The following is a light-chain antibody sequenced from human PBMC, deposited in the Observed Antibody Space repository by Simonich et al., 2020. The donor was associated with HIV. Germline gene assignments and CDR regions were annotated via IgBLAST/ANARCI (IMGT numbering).Light chain of an antibody. V-gene: IGKV1-NL1*01. Sequence: DIQMTQSPSSLSASVGDRVTITCRASQGISNSLAWYQQKPEKAPKLLLYAASRLENGVPSRFSGSGSGTDYTLTISSLQPEDFATYYCQQFNSYPQTFGQGTRLEIK. CDR3: QQFNSYPQT. CDR2: AAS. CDR1: QGISNS. J-gene: IGKJ5*01.